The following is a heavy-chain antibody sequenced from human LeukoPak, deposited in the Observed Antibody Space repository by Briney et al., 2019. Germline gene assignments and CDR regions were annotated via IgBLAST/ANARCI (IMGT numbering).Heavy chain of an antibody. J-gene: IGHJ5*02. Sequence: PSQTLSLTCTVSGVSISSGGYYWSWIRQHPGKGLEWIGYIYYSGSTYYNPSLKSRVTISVDTSKNQFSLKLSSVTAADTAVYYCATNYDILTGYYRHWFDPWGQGTLVTVSS. V-gene: IGHV4-31*03. CDR2: IYYSGST. D-gene: IGHD3-9*01. CDR3: ATNYDILTGYYRHWFDP. CDR1: GVSISSGGYY.